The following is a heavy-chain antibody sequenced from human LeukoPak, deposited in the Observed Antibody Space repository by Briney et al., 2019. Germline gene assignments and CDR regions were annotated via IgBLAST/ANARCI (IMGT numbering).Heavy chain of an antibody. CDR1: GGSISIYY. D-gene: IGHD1-26*01. CDR2: IYYSGST. J-gene: IGHJ4*02. CDR3: ARVYRIVGATTSDY. Sequence: SETLSLTCTVSGGSISIYYWSWIRQPPGKGLEWIGYIYYSGSTNYNPSLKSRVTISVDTSKNQFSLKLSSVTAADTAVYYCARVYRIVGATTSDYWGQGTLVTVSS. V-gene: IGHV4-59*01.